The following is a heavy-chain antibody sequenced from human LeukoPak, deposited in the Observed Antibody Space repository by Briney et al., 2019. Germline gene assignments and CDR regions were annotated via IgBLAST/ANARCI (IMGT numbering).Heavy chain of an antibody. CDR1: GYTFTSYG. CDR2: MNPNSGNT. J-gene: IGHJ6*02. V-gene: IGHV1-8*02. CDR3: AREFLGSGSYYKAPDHYGMDV. D-gene: IGHD3-10*01. Sequence: GASVKVSCKASGYTFTSYGISWVRQATGQGLEWMGWMNPNSGNTGYAQKFQGRVTMTRNTSISTAYMELSSLRSEDTAVYYCAREFLGSGSYYKAPDHYGMDVWGQGTTVTVSS.